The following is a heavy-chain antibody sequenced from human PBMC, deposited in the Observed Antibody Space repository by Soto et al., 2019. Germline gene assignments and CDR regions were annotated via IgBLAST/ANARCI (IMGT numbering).Heavy chain of an antibody. J-gene: IGHJ4*02. D-gene: IGHD3-22*01. Sequence: EVQLVESGGGLVQPGESLTLSCAASGFTFSSYWMHWVRQAPGKGLVWVSRIKSDGSGTYYAASVKGRLTISRDNAKNTIYLQMNSLRVEDTAVYFCARVDGDRYDGNGYLGRHWGQGTLVTVSS. CDR2: IKSDGSGT. CDR1: GFTFSSYW. CDR3: ARVDGDRYDGNGYLGRH. V-gene: IGHV3-74*01.